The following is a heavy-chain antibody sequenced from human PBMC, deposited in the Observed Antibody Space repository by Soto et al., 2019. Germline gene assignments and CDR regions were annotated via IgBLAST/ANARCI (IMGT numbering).Heavy chain of an antibody. Sequence: QVQVVQSGAEVKKPGSSVKVSCKPSGGSFSSYDINWVRQATGHGLEWVGGIIPLFGSANYAQKFLDRVTMTANASTSKAFMEVSSLTSDNTAVYYCSIALWEGYNYGDYVDSWGQGNVVPLSS. CDR1: GGSFSSYD. D-gene: IGHD5-12*01. CDR3: SIALWEGYNYGDYVDS. J-gene: IGHJ4*02. CDR2: IIPLFGSA. V-gene: IGHV1-69*12.